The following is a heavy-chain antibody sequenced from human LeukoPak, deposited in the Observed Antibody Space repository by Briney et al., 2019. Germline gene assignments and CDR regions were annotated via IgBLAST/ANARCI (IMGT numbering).Heavy chain of an antibody. D-gene: IGHD2-2*01. CDR1: GFTFSDYY. J-gene: IGHJ5*02. V-gene: IGHV3-11*01. CDR2: ISSSGSTI. CDR3: ARDLGVVVLAASDA. Sequence: GGSLRLSCAASGFTFSDYYMSWIRQAPGKGLEWVSYISSSGSTIYYADSVKGRFTISRDNAKNSLYLQMNSLRAEDTAVYYCARDLGVVVLAASDARGQGTLVTVSS.